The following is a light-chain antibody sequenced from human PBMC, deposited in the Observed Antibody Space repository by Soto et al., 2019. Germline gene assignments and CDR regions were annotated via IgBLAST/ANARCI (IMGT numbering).Light chain of an antibody. J-gene: IGKJ1*01. V-gene: IGKV1-5*03. CDR3: QQYHNYAYT. CDR1: QTISSW. CDR2: KAS. Sequence: DIQMTQSPSTLSGSVGDRVTITCRASQTISSWLAWYQQKPGKAPKLLIYKASNLEGGVPSRFSGNGSGTEFTLTISSLRPDDFATYYCQQYHNYAYTFGQGTKVDIK.